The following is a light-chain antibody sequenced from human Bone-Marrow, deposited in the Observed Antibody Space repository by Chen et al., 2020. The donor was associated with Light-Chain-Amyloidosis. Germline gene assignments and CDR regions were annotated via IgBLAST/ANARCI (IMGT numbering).Light chain of an antibody. CDR3: QSADSSGTYEVI. V-gene: IGLV3-25*03. J-gene: IGLJ2*01. CDR1: DLPTKY. CDR2: RDT. Sequence: SYVLTPPPSVSVSPGQPARITCSGDDLPTKYAYWYQQKPGQAPVLVIHRDTERPSGISERVSGSSSGTTATLTISGVQAEDEAEYHCQSADSSGTYEVIFGGGTKLTVL.